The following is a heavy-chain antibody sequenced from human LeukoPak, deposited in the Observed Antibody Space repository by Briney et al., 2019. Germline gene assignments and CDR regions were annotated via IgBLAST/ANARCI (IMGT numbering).Heavy chain of an antibody. Sequence: SETLSLTCAVYGGSFSGYYWSWIRQPPGKGLEWIGEINHSGGTNYNPSLKSRVTISVDTSKNQFSLKLSSVTAADTAVYYCARLNHPRGYGSETQYYYYMDVWGKGTTVTISS. CDR3: ARLNHPRGYGSETQYYYYMDV. D-gene: IGHD3-10*01. CDR1: GGSFSGYY. V-gene: IGHV4-34*01. J-gene: IGHJ6*03. CDR2: INHSGGT.